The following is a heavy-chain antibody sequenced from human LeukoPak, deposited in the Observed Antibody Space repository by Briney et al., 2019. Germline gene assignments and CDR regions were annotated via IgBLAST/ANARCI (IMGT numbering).Heavy chain of an antibody. CDR1: GFTFSRSW. Sequence: GGSLRLSCATSGFTFSRSWMSWVRQAPGKGLEWVAVISYDGSNKYYADSVKGRFTISRDNSKNTLYLQMNSLRAEDTAVYYCAKSNKRGVIVPPYFDYWGQGTLVTVSS. CDR2: ISYDGSNK. CDR3: AKSNKRGVIVPPYFDY. D-gene: IGHD3-16*02. V-gene: IGHV3-30*18. J-gene: IGHJ4*02.